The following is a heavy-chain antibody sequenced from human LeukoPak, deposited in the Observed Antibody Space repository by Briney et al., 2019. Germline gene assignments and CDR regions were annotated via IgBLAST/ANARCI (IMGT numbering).Heavy chain of an antibody. CDR1: GLKFSSYG. J-gene: IGHJ4*02. D-gene: IGHD3-3*01. Sequence: QPGGSLRLSCAMSGLKFSSYGIHWVRQAPGKGLEWVAFIRYDGNKKDYADSVKGRFTISRDNSKKTLYLQMNSLRTEDTAVYYCTPKLYFLELLPSGDYWGPGTLVTVST. CDR2: IRYDGNKK. V-gene: IGHV3-30*02. CDR3: TPKLYFLELLPSGDY.